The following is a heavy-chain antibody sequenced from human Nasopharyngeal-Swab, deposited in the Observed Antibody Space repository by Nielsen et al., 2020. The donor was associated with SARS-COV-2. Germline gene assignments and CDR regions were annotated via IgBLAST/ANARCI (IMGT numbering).Heavy chain of an antibody. CDR2: IWYDGSNK. J-gene: IGHJ4*02. V-gene: IGHV3-30*02. CDR1: GFTFSSYG. Sequence: GGSLRLSCAASGFTFSSYGMHWVRQAPGKGLEWVAVIWYDGSNKYYADSVKGRFTISRDNSKNTLYLQMSSLRAEDTAVYYCVKGIDYDFWSGYHDYWGQGTLVTVSS. CDR3: VKGIDYDFWSGYHDY. D-gene: IGHD3-3*01.